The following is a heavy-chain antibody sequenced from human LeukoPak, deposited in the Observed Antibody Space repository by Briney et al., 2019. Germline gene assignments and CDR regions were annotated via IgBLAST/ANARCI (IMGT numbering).Heavy chain of an antibody. Sequence: ASVKVSCKASGYSFTTYYMHWVRQAPGQGLEWMGIIKPSGGSTSYAQKFQGRVTMTRDTSISTAYMELSRLRSDDTAVYYCARDRRGASSSWKYWGQGTLVTVSS. CDR3: ARDRRGASSSWKY. CDR2: IKPSGGST. J-gene: IGHJ4*02. CDR1: GYSFTTYY. V-gene: IGHV1-46*01. D-gene: IGHD6-13*01.